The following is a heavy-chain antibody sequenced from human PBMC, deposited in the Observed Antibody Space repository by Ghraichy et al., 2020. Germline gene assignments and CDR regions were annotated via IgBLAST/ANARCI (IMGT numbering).Heavy chain of an antibody. D-gene: IGHD4-11*01. Sequence: SETLSLTCTVSGGSISNYYWNWIRQPPGKGLEWIGYIYYSGFTDYNPSLKSRLTISVDTSKNQFSLKLSSVTAADTAIYYCARLAYSGTYLSWFDPWGQGALVTVSS. CDR2: IYYSGFT. CDR3: ARLAYSGTYLSWFDP. CDR1: GGSISNYY. V-gene: IGHV4-59*01. J-gene: IGHJ5*02.